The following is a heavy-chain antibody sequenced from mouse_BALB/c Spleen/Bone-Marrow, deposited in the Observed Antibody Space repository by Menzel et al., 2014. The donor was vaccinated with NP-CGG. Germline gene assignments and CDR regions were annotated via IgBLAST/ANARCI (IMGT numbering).Heavy chain of an antibody. V-gene: IGHV1-7*01. J-gene: IGHJ4*01. CDR3: ARPPYYYGSSYDAMDY. D-gene: IGHD1-1*01. CDR2: INPSTGYT. CDR1: GYTFTSYW. Sequence: VKLQESGAELAKPGASVKMSCKASGYTFTSYWMHWVKQRPGQGLEWIGYINPSTGYTEYNQKFKDKATLTADKSSSTAYMQPSSLTSEDSAVCYCARPPYYYGSSYDAMDYWGQGTSVTVSS.